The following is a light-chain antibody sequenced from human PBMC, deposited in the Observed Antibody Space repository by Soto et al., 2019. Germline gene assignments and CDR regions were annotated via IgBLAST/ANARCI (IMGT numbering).Light chain of an antibody. J-gene: IGKJ2*01. Sequence: DIQMTQSPSSLSASVGDRVTITCQASQDISNFLNWYQQKPGKAPKLLIFDASNLETVVPSRFSGSGSGTDFTFTISSLQPEDFALYFCQHYDSLPYSFGQGTKLEI. CDR3: QHYDSLPYS. V-gene: IGKV1-33*01. CDR1: QDISNF. CDR2: DAS.